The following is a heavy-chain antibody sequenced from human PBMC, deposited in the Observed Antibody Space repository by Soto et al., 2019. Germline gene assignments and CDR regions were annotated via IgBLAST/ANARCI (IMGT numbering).Heavy chain of an antibody. CDR2: ISYDGSNK. Sequence: GGSLILSCAASGFTFSSYAMHWVRQAPGKGLEWVAVISYDGSNKYYADSVKGRFTISRDNSKNTLYLQMNSLRAEDTAVYYCARDLEYSSSSWVTEYYYGMDVWGQGTTVNVSS. D-gene: IGHD6-6*01. CDR3: ARDLEYSSSSWVTEYYYGMDV. CDR1: GFTFSSYA. V-gene: IGHV3-30-3*01. J-gene: IGHJ6*02.